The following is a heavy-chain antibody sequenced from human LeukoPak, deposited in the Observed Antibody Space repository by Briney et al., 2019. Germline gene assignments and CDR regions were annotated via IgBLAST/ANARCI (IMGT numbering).Heavy chain of an antibody. J-gene: IGHJ4*02. D-gene: IGHD5-24*01. CDR3: AREETDGYNSNFDY. CDR1: GFTFTDYY. V-gene: IGHV3-11*01. Sequence: PGGSLRLSCAASGFTFTDYYMSWIRQAPGKGLEWVSYIGGVDGTIYYADSVKGRFTISRDNAKNSLYLQMNSLRAEDTAVYYCAREETDGYNSNFDYWGQGTLVTVSS. CDR2: IGGVDGTI.